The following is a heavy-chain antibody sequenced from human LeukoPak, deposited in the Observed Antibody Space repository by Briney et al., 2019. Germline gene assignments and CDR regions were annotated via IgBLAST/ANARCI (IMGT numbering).Heavy chain of an antibody. CDR3: ARGWSYYFDY. V-gene: IGHV3-30*04. D-gene: IGHD6-19*01. J-gene: IGHJ4*02. CDR2: ISYDGSNK. Sequence: PGGSLRLSCAASGFTFSSYAMHWVRQAPGKGLEWVAVISYDGSNKYYADSVKGRFTISRDNSKNTLYLQMNSLRAEDTAVYYCARGWSYYFDYWGQGTLVTVSS. CDR1: GFTFSSYA.